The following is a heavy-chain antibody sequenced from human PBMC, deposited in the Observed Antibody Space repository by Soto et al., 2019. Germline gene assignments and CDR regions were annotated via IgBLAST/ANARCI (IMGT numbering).Heavy chain of an antibody. CDR1: GFTFSSYG. CDR2: ISYDGSNK. Sequence: PGGSLRLSCAASGFTFSSYGMHWVRQAPGKGLEWVAVISYDGSNKYYADSVKGRFTISRDNSKNTLYLQMNSLRAEDTAVYYCAKDRIAAAGTGDYYYYYGMDVWGQGTTVTVSS. V-gene: IGHV3-30*18. J-gene: IGHJ6*02. D-gene: IGHD6-13*01. CDR3: AKDRIAAAGTGDYYYYYGMDV.